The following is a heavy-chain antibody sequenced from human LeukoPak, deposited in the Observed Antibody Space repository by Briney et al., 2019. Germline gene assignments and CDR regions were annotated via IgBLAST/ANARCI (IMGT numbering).Heavy chain of an antibody. CDR1: GGPVSSGTYR. V-gene: IGHV4-61*02. D-gene: IGHD2-2*01. J-gene: IGHJ3*01. CDR2: IYGGGGA. CDR3: ARLSVPAARGAFDV. Sequence: SETLSLTCTVSGGPVSSGTYRWSWLRRSAGKGLEWIGRIYGGGGANYNPSLNNRVTISIDTSKNQFSLRLSSVTAADTALYYCARLSVPAARGAFDVWGQGTMVTVSS.